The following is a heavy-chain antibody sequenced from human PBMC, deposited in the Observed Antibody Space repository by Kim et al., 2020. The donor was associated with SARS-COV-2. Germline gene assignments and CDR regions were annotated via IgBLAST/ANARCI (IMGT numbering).Heavy chain of an antibody. Sequence: HAQRFQGRVPMTRETSTSTVYMELSSLRSEDTAVYYCARERIALYYFDYWGQGALVTVSS. V-gene: IGHV1-46*01. CDR3: ARERIALYYFDY. J-gene: IGHJ4*02. D-gene: IGHD6-13*01.